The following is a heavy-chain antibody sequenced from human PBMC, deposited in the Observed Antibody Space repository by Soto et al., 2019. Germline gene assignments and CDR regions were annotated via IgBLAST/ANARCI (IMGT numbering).Heavy chain of an antibody. J-gene: IGHJ4*02. V-gene: IGHV2-5*02. D-gene: IGHD1-26*01. Sequence: QITLKESGPTLVKPTQTLTLTCTFSGFSLSTSGVGVGWIRQPPGKALEWLALIYWDDDKRYSPSLKSRLTXTRXTSKNQVVLTMTNMDPVDTATYYCAHSSGSYSIRYWGQGTLVTVSS. CDR1: GFSLSTSGVG. CDR3: AHSSGSYSIRY. CDR2: IYWDDDK.